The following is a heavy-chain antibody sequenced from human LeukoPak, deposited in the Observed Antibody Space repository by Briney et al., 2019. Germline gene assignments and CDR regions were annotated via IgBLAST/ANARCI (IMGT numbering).Heavy chain of an antibody. Sequence: GGSLRLSCAASGFTFTSYWMTWVRQAPGKGLEWVSAITGSGDTTYYTDSVKGRFTISRDNSKNTLYLQMNSLRAEDTAIYYCTKDLDDNNGGFWGQGALVTVSS. V-gene: IGHV3-23*01. CDR3: TKDLDDNNGGF. D-gene: IGHD3/OR15-3a*01. J-gene: IGHJ4*02. CDR2: ITGSGDTT. CDR1: GFTFTSYW.